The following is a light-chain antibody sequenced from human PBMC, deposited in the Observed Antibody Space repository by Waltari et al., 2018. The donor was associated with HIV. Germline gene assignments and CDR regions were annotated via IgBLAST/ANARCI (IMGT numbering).Light chain of an antibody. CDR2: FAS. J-gene: IGKJ2*01. CDR1: QNIGGT. CDR3: HQTITSPYT. V-gene: IGKV6-21*01. Sequence: EIVLTQSQDFQSVTPKEKVTITCRASQNIGGTLHWYQQKPNQSPKLLIRFASQSFSGVPSRFSGSGSGTVFTLTINGLEPEDIATYYCHQTITSPYTFGQGTRLEIK.